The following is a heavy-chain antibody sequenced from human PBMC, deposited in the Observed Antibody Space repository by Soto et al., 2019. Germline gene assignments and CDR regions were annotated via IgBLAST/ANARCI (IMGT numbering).Heavy chain of an antibody. J-gene: IGHJ3*02. D-gene: IGHD5-12*01. CDR3: AREDGYRGGDAFDI. CDR1: GFTLSDYA. CDR2: ISGSGDNT. Sequence: PGGSLRLSCAASGFTLSDYAMTWVRQGPGKGLEWVSAISGSGDNTDYTDSVKGRFTISRDNSKNTLYLQMNRLRAEDTAVYYCAREDGYRGGDAFDIWGQGTMVTVSS. V-gene: IGHV3-23*01.